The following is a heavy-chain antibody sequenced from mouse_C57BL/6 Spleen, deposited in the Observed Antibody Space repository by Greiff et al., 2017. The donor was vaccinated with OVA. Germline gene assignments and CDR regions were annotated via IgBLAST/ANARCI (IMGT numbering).Heavy chain of an antibody. CDR2: IDPSDSET. CDR1: GYTFTSYW. J-gene: IGHJ1*03. D-gene: IGHD4-1*01. V-gene: IGHV1-52*01. CDR3: ARDWDVENFDV. Sequence: QVQLQQPGAELVRPGSSVKLSCKASGYTFTSYWMQWVKQRPIQGLEWIGNIDPSDSETHYNQKFKDKATLTVDKSSSTAYMQLSSLTSEDSAVYYWARDWDVENFDVWGTGTTVTVSS.